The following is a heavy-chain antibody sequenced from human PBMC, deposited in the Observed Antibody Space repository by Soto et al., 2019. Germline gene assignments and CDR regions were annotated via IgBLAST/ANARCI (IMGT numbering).Heavy chain of an antibody. CDR1: GFSLTTSGVG. Sequence: QITLNESGPTQVKPRQTLTLTCTFSGFSLTTSGVGVGWIRQSPGKAPEGLALIYWDDDKRYSPSLKSRLTITKDTSKNQVVLTMADLDPADTATFYCAHRVLRTVFALVTTTAIYFDFWGQGTPVAVSS. CDR2: IYWDDDK. V-gene: IGHV2-5*02. J-gene: IGHJ4*02. D-gene: IGHD3-3*01. CDR3: AHRVLRTVFALVTTTAIYFDF.